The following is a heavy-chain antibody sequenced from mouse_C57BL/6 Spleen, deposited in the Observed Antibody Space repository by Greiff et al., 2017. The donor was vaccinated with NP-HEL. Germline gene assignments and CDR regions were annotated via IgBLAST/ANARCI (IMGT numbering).Heavy chain of an antibody. D-gene: IGHD1-1*01. J-gene: IGHJ2*01. CDR3: ARSSYYYGSSYFDY. Sequence: QVQLQQPGAELVMPGASVKLSCKASGYTFTSYWMHWVKQRPGQGLEWIGEIDPSDSYTNYNQKFKGKSTLTLDKSSSTAYMQLSSLTSEDSAVYYCARSSYYYGSSYFDYWGQGTTLTVSS. CDR2: IDPSDSYT. CDR1: GYTFTSYW. V-gene: IGHV1-69*01.